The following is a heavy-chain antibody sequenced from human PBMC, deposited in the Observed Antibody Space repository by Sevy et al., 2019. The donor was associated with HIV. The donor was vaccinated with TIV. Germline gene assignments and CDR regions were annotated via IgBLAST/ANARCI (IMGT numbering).Heavy chain of an antibody. V-gene: IGHV3-48*01. CDR2: ISFGSPDI. J-gene: IGHJ4*02. CDR3: ATTAETTHFDS. Sequence: GGSLRLSCEGSGFPFSSYKMTWVRQAPGKGLEWLSSISFGSPDIHYADSVKGRFTISRDDGKKSLFLQMNSLRAEDTAVYYCATTAETTHFDSWGQGTLVTVSS. D-gene: IGHD4-17*01. CDR1: GFPFSSYK.